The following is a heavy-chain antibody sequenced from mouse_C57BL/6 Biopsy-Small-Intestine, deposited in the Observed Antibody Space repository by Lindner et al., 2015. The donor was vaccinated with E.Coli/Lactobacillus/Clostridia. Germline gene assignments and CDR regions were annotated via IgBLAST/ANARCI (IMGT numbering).Heavy chain of an antibody. J-gene: IGHJ3*01. Sequence: VQLQESGGGLVQPKGSLKLSCAASDFTFNTYAMHWVRQAPGKGLEWVARIRTKSSNYATYYADSVKDRFTISRDDSQSMLFLQMNNLKTEDTAMYYCVRNWDGFAYWGQGTLVTVSA. V-gene: IGHV10-3*01. D-gene: IGHD4-1*01. CDR2: IRTKSSNYAT. CDR1: DFTFNTYA. CDR3: VRNWDGFAY.